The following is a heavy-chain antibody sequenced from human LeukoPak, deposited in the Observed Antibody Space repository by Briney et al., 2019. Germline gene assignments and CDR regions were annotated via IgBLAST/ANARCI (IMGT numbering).Heavy chain of an antibody. Sequence: GSSVKVSCKASGGTFNNYAISWVRQAPGQGLEWMGGIIPIFDTANYAQKFQGRVTITADKSTSTAYMELSSLRSEDTAVYYCAKDDAWGRYKHWGQGTLVTVSS. CDR2: IIPIFDTA. V-gene: IGHV1-69*06. CDR3: AKDDAWGRYKH. CDR1: GGTFNNYA. J-gene: IGHJ1*01. D-gene: IGHD3-16*01.